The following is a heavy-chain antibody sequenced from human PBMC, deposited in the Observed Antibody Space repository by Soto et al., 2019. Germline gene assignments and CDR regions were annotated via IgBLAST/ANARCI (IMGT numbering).Heavy chain of an antibody. Sequence: GESLKISCKASGYSFTTYWIVWVRQMPGKGLECMGIIYPGDADTRFCPSFQGQVTISADKSINTAYLQWSSLEASDTGMYYCARLQGYSYGYLPPDFDYWGQGTLVTVSS. CDR3: ARLQGYSYGYLPPDFDY. CDR2: IYPGDADT. V-gene: IGHV5-51*01. D-gene: IGHD5-12*01. CDR1: GYSFTTYW. J-gene: IGHJ4*02.